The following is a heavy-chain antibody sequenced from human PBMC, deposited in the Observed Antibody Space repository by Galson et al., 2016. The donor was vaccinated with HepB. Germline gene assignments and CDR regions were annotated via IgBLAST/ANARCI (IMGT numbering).Heavy chain of an antibody. D-gene: IGHD2-15*01. V-gene: IGHV4-39*01. CDR1: GGSISSSTYS. J-gene: IGHJ6*02. Sequence: TLSLTCTVSGGSISSSTYSWAWIRQPPGEGLECIGNIYHSGAAFFKSSLKGRVTISIDTSKNPFSLNLSSVTSADSAVYYCARLKVVAASRSRTFGMDVWGQGTTVTVSS. CDR2: IYHSGAA. CDR3: ARLKVVAASRSRTFGMDV.